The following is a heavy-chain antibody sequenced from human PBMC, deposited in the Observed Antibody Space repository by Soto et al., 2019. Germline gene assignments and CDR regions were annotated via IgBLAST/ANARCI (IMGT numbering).Heavy chain of an antibody. D-gene: IGHD6-6*01. J-gene: IGHJ6*02. Sequence: GESVKISCKGSGYSFTSYWIGWVRQVPWKGLEWMGIIYPGDPDTRYSPSFQGQVTISADKSISTAYLQWSSLKASDTAMYYCARLPFEYSSSSPSSYYYYGMDVWGQGTTVTVSS. CDR3: ARLPFEYSSSSPSSYYYYGMDV. CDR2: IYPGDPDT. V-gene: IGHV5-51*01. CDR1: GYSFTSYW.